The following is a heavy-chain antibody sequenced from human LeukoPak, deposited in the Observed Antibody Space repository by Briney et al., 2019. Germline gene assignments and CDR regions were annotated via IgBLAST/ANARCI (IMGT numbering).Heavy chain of an antibody. CDR2: INHSGST. CDR1: GGSFSGYY. D-gene: IGHD3-16*01. V-gene: IGHV4-34*01. CDR3: ARVPWAGGYYFDY. Sequence: SETLSLTCAVYGGSFSGYYWSWIRQPPGKGLEWIGEINHSGSTNYNPSLKSRVTISVDTSKNQFSLKLSSVTAADTAVYYCARVPWAGGYYFDYWGQGTLVTVSS. J-gene: IGHJ4*02.